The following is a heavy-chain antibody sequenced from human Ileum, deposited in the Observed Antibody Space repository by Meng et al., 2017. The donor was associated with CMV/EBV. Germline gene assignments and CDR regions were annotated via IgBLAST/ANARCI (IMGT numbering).Heavy chain of an antibody. CDR1: GFTLTNYW. Sequence: GGSLRLSCTVSGFTLTNYWMDWVRQAPGKGLEWVANINRDGSERNYVDSVKGRFTISRDSARNSLYLQLNSLRVEDTAVYHCSRENSGLDYWGQGTLVTVSS. J-gene: IGHJ4*02. D-gene: IGHD4-23*01. CDR3: SRENSGLDY. CDR2: INRDGSER. V-gene: IGHV3-7*01.